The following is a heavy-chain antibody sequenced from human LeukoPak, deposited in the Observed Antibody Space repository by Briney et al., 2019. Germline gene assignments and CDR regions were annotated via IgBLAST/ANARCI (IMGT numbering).Heavy chain of an antibody. CDR3: AILNCGGDCYVGY. Sequence: PSETLSLTCTVSGGSISSSSYYWGWIRQPPGKGLEWIGSIYYSGSTYYNPSLKSRVTISVDTSKNQFSLKLSSVTAADTAVYYCAILNCGGDCYVGYWGQGTLVTVSS. CDR2: IYYSGST. J-gene: IGHJ4*02. V-gene: IGHV4-39*07. D-gene: IGHD2-21*02. CDR1: GGSISSSSYY.